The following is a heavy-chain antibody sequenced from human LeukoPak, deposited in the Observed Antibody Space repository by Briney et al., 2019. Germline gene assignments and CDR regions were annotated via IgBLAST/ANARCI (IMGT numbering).Heavy chain of an antibody. CDR1: GYSFTSYW. Sequence: GESLKISCKGSGYSFTSYWIGWVRQMPGRGLEWMGIIYPGDSDTRYSPSFQGQVTILADKSISTADLQWSSLKASDTAMYYCARVDTAMVYGMDVWGQGTTVTVSS. D-gene: IGHD5-18*01. V-gene: IGHV5-51*01. CDR3: ARVDTAMVYGMDV. CDR2: IYPGDSDT. J-gene: IGHJ6*02.